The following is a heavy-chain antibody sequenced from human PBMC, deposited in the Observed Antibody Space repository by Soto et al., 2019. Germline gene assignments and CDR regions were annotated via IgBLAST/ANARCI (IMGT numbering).Heavy chain of an antibody. D-gene: IGHD3-22*01. CDR3: ARDRDYYDNSGYALDI. V-gene: IGHV3-33*01. Sequence: QVQLEESGGGVVQPGKSLRLSCAASGFTFSSYGMHWVRQAPGKGLEWVAVIWYDGSNKDYADSVKGRFAISRDNSKNTLYLQMNSLRADDTAVYYSARDRDYYDNSGYALDIWGQGTVVTVSS. CDR2: IWYDGSNK. J-gene: IGHJ3*02. CDR1: GFTFSSYG.